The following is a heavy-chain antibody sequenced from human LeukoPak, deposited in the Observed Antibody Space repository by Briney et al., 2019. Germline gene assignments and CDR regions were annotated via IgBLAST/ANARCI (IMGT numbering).Heavy chain of an antibody. CDR3: ARGTTGYIKETGIDYYYYYYMDV. V-gene: IGHV4-38-2*01. Sequence: SETLSLTCAVSGYSISSGYYWGWIRQPPGKGLEWIGSIYHSGSTNYNPSLKSRVTISVDKSKNQFSLKLSSVTAADTAVYYCARGTTGYIKETGIDYYYYYYMDVWGKGTTVTVSS. D-gene: IGHD3-9*01. CDR1: GYSISSGYY. CDR2: IYHSGST. J-gene: IGHJ6*03.